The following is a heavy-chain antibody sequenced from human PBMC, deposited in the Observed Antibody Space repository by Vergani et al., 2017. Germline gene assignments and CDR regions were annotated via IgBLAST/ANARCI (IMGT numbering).Heavy chain of an antibody. V-gene: IGHV4-39*01. CDR3: ARGARAAAGTEFDY. Sequence: QLQLQESGPGLVKPSETLSLTCTVSGGSIRSSSYYWGWIRQPPGKGLEWIGSIYYSGSTYYNPSLKSRVTISVDTSKNQFSLKLSPVTAADTAVYYCARGARAAAGTEFDYWGQGTLVTVSS. CDR1: GGSIRSSSYY. D-gene: IGHD6-13*01. J-gene: IGHJ4*02. CDR2: IYYSGST.